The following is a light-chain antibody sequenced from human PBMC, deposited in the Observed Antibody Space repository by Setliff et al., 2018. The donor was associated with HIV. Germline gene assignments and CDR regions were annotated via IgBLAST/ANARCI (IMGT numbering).Light chain of an antibody. V-gene: IGLV2-11*01. J-gene: IGLJ1*01. CDR3: CSYAGSAYV. CDR2: DVS. CDR1: SSDVGAYNF. Sequence: SALTQPASMSGSPGQSITISCTGTSSDVGAYNFVSWYQQHPGRAPKLMIHDVSKRPSGVPDRFSGSKSGNTASLTISGLQAEDEADYFCCSYAGSAYVFGTGTKVTVL.